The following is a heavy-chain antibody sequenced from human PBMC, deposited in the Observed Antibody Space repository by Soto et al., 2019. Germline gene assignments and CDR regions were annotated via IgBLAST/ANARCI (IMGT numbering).Heavy chain of an antibody. CDR1: GFTFRSYG. D-gene: IGHD1-26*01. Sequence: SLRVSCSACGFTFRSYGMHWVRQAPGKGLEWVAVIWYDGSNKYYADSVKGRFTISRDNSKNTLYLQMNSLRAEDTAVYYCASNGLPVSGSYYFDYWGQGTLVTVSS. V-gene: IGHV3-33*01. CDR2: IWYDGSNK. J-gene: IGHJ4*02. CDR3: ASNGLPVSGSYYFDY.